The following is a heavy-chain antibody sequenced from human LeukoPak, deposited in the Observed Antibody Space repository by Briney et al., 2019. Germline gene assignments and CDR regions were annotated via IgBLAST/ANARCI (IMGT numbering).Heavy chain of an antibody. D-gene: IGHD2-2*03. CDR1: GYTLTELS. J-gene: IGHJ4*02. Sequence: ASVKVSCKVSGYTLTELSMHWVRQAPGKGLEWMGGFDPEDGETIYAQKFQGRVTMTRDTSTSTVYMELSSLRSEDTAVYYCARLDLKTLHFDYWGQGTLVTVSS. CDR2: FDPEDGET. V-gene: IGHV1-24*01. CDR3: ARLDLKTLHFDY.